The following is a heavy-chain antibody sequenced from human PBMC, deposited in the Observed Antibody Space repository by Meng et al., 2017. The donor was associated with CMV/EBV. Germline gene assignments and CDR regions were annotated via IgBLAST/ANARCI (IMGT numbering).Heavy chain of an antibody. V-gene: IGHV3-30-3*01. J-gene: IGHJ6*02. CDR2: ISYDGSNK. CDR3: ATSITRVRGVNYYYYYGMDV. D-gene: IGHD3-10*01. CDR1: GFTSSSYA. Sequence: GGSLRLSCAASGFTSSSYAMHWVRQAPGKGLEWVAVISYDGSNKYYADSVKGRFTISRDNSKNTLYLQMNSLRAEDTAVYYCATSITRVRGVNYYYYYGMDVWGQGTTVTVSS.